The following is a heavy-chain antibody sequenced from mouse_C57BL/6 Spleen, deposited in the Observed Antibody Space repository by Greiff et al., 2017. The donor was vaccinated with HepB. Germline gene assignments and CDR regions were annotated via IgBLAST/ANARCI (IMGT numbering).Heavy chain of an antibody. D-gene: IGHD1-1*01. J-gene: IGHJ4*01. Sequence: VKLQQPGAELVKPGASVKMSCKASGYTFTSYWITWVKQRPGQGLEWIGDIYPGSGSTNYNEKFKSKATLTVDTSSSTAYMQLSSLTSEDSAVYYCARPDYYGSSRYAMDYWGQGTSVTVSS. V-gene: IGHV1-55*01. CDR2: IYPGSGST. CDR1: GYTFTSYW. CDR3: ARPDYYGSSRYAMDY.